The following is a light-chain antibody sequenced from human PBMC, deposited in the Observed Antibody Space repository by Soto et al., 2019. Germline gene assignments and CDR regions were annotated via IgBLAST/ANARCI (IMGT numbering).Light chain of an antibody. CDR3: QQYNTSPIT. CDR2: GSS. CDR1: QSITSNY. Sequence: EIVLTQAPGTLSLSPGERATLSCRASQSITSNYLAWYQQKPGQAPRLLIYGSSSRATGIPDRFSGSGSGTDFTITISRLEPEDFAVYYCQQYNTSPITVGQGTRLESK. J-gene: IGKJ5*01. V-gene: IGKV3-20*01.